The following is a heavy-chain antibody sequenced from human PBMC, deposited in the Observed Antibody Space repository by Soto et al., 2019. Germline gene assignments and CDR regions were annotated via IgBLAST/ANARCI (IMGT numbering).Heavy chain of an antibody. CDR3: ARDRKTYYDFWSGYLTGY. CDR1: GCTFSSYN. J-gene: IGHJ4*02. Sequence: PGGSLRLCCAASGCTFSSYNMNWVRQAPGKGLEWVSSISSSSSYIYYADSVKGRFTISRDNAKNSLHLQMNSLRAEDTAVYYCARDRKTYYDFWSGYLTGYWGQGTLVTVSS. CDR2: ISSSSSYI. D-gene: IGHD3-3*01. V-gene: IGHV3-21*01.